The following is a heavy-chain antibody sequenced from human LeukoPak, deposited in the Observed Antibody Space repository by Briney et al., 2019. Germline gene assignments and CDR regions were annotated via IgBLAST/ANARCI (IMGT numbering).Heavy chain of an antibody. J-gene: IGHJ6*03. CDR2: IIPIFGTA. Sequence: SVKVSCKASGGTFSSYAISWVRQAPGQGLEWMGGIIPIFGTANYAQKFQGRVTITADESTSTAYMELSSLRSEDTAVYYCARDQVVPAAFDYYYYYYMDVWGKGTTVTISS. D-gene: IGHD2-2*01. CDR1: GGTFSSYA. V-gene: IGHV1-69*13. CDR3: ARDQVVPAAFDYYYYYYMDV.